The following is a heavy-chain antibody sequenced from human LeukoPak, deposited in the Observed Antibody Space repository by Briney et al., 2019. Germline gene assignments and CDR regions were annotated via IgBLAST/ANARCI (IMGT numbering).Heavy chain of an antibody. Sequence: PGGSLSLSCAASGFTFSNAWMSWVRQASGKGLEWVGRIKSKTDGGTTDYAAPVKGRFTISRDDSKNTLYLQMNSLKTEDTAVYYCTTEGWLLTSQRYYFDYWGQGTLVTVSS. CDR1: GFTFSNAW. J-gene: IGHJ4*02. CDR2: IKSKTDGGTT. D-gene: IGHD5-12*01. CDR3: TTEGWLLTSQRYYFDY. V-gene: IGHV3-15*01.